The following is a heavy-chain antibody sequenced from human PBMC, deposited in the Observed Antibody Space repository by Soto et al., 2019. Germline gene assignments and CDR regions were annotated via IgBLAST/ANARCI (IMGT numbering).Heavy chain of an antibody. CDR2: IYYSGST. CDR1: GGSISSYY. V-gene: IGHV4-59*01. Sequence: SETLSLTCTVSGGSISSYYWSWIRQPPGKGLEWIGYIYYSGSTNYNPSLKSRVTISVDTSKNQFSLKLSSVTAADTAVYYCASTVRGMLGWFDPWGQGNLVTVSS. CDR3: ASTVRGMLGWFDP. J-gene: IGHJ5*02. D-gene: IGHD3-10*02.